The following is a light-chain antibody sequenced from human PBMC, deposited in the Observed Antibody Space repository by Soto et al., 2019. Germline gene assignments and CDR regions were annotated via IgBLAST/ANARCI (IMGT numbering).Light chain of an antibody. Sequence: EIVLTQSPGTLSLSPGERGTLSCRASQSVSSGYLAWYQQKPGQAPRLPIYDASSRATGIPDRFSGSGSGTDFTLTISRLEPEDFAVYYCQQYGGSPRTFGQGTKVDIK. CDR3: QQYGGSPRT. CDR2: DAS. CDR1: QSVSSGY. J-gene: IGKJ1*01. V-gene: IGKV3-20*01.